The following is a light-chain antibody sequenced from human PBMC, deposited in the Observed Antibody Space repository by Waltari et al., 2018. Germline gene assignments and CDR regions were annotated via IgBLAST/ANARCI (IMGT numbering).Light chain of an antibody. Sequence: QTVVTQDPAFSVSPGGTVTLTCGFRSGSVPTPCYPSWYQQTPGQAPRPLIYSTNTRSSGVPDRISGSILGNKAALTITGAQADDESDYYCVLYMGGGILFGGGTKLTVL. J-gene: IGLJ3*02. V-gene: IGLV8-61*01. CDR3: VLYMGGGIL. CDR1: SGSVPTPCY. CDR2: STN.